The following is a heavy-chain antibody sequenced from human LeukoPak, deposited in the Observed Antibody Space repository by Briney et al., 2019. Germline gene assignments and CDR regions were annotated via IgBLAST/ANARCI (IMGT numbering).Heavy chain of an antibody. Sequence: GGSLRLSCAASGFTFSDHYMDWVRLAPGKGLGWVGRIKNKANSYSTEYAASVKGRFTISRDDSKNSLYLQMNSLRSEDTALYYCTRVRLGAATRYFDYWGQGTLVTVSS. CDR2: IKNKANSYST. CDR3: TRVRLGAATRYFDY. V-gene: IGHV3-72*01. CDR1: GFTFSDHY. J-gene: IGHJ4*02. D-gene: IGHD1-26*01.